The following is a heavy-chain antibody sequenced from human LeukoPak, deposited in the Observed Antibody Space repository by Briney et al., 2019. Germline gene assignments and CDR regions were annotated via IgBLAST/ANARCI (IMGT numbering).Heavy chain of an antibody. D-gene: IGHD1-26*01. CDR3: ARIWVRYSGSYMTNGGPPDY. CDR2: INHSGST. V-gene: IGHV4-34*01. CDR1: GGSFSGYY. J-gene: IGHJ4*02. Sequence: PSETLSLTCAVYGGSFSGYYWSWIRQPPGKGLEWIGEINHSGSTNYNPSLKSRVTISVDTSKNQFSLKLSSVTAADTAVYYCARIWVRYSGSYMTNGGPPDYWGQGTLVTVSS.